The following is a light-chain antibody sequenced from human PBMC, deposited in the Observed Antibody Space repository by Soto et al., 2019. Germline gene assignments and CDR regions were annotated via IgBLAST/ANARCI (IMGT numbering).Light chain of an antibody. CDR2: EVS. Sequence: QSALTQPASVSGSPGQSITISCTGTSSDVGGYNLVSWYQQHPGKAPKLMIYEVSNRPSGVSNRFSGSKSGNTASLTISGLQAEDEADYYCSSYTRSDTLVFGGGTKLTVL. J-gene: IGLJ3*02. CDR1: SSDVGGYNL. CDR3: SSYTRSDTLV. V-gene: IGLV2-14*01.